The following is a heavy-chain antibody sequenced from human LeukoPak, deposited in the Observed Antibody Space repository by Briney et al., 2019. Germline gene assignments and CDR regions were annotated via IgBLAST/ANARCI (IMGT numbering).Heavy chain of an antibody. D-gene: IGHD6-13*01. CDR1: GYTFTSYY. CDR3: ARDVRIAAAGTDFDY. J-gene: IGHJ4*02. CDR2: INPSGGST. V-gene: IGHV1-46*01. Sequence: GASVKVSCKASGYTFTSYYMHWVRQAPGQGLEWMGIINPSGGSTSYAQKFQGRVTMTRDTSTSTVYMELSSLRSEDTAVYYCARDVRIAAAGTDFDYWGQGTLVTVSS.